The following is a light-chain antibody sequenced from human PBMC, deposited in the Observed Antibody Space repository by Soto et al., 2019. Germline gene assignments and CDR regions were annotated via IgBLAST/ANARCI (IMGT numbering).Light chain of an antibody. CDR2: GAV. V-gene: IGKV3D-15*01. CDR1: QSVSGN. J-gene: IGKJ1*01. Sequence: IVVTQSPATLSVSPVETVTLSCRVSQSVSGNLAWYQQKPGQAPRLLIYGAVTRATGIPARFSGRGSGTEFTLTITSLQSEDFAVYFCQQYNGWLWTFGQGTKVDIK. CDR3: QQYNGWLWT.